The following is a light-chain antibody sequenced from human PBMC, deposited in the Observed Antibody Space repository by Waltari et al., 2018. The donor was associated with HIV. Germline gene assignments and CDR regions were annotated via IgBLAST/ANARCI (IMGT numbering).Light chain of an antibody. J-gene: IGLJ2*01. V-gene: IGLV1-44*01. CDR2: SNN. CDR3: AVWGDSLNGPV. Sequence: QSVLTQPPSASGTPGQRVTISCSGSRSNIGSNTVNWYQQPPGTAPKLLIYSNNQRPSGVPDRFSGSKSGTSASLAISGLQSEDEADYYCAVWGDSLNGPVFGGGAKLTVL. CDR1: RSNIGSNT.